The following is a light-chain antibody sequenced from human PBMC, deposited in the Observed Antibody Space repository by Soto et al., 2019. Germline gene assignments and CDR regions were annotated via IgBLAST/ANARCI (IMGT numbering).Light chain of an antibody. CDR3: QQYNNWPS. Sequence: VVMTQSPATLAVSPWERATLSCRASQTVSRNLAWYQQRPGQAPRLLIYDISNRAAGVPARFSGSGSETEFTLTIRSLQSEDFAVYLCQQYNNWPSFGQGTRLEIK. CDR2: DIS. CDR1: QTVSRN. V-gene: IGKV3-15*01. J-gene: IGKJ5*01.